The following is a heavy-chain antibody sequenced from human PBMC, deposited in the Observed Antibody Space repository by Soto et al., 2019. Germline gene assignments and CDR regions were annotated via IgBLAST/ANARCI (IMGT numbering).Heavy chain of an antibody. V-gene: IGHV1-69*12. CDR3: GRARSVTDYHLDC. CDR2: IIHIFGPA. D-gene: IGHD5-12*01. CDR1: GGTFSSYA. J-gene: IGHJ4*02. Sequence: QVQLVQSGAEVKKPGSSVKVSCKASGGTFSSYAISWVRQAPGQGLEWMGGIIHIFGPANYAQKLQGRVRTTADDSRSKDCMGRGSLRSEDTGGYYRGRARSVTDYHLDCWCQGTVVTVS.